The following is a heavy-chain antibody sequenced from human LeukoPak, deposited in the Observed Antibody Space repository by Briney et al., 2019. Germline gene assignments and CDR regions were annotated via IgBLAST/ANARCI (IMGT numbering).Heavy chain of an antibody. J-gene: IGHJ6*03. Sequence: ASVKVSCKASGYTFTSYYMHWVRQAPGQGLEWMGIINPSGGSTSYAQKFQGRVTMTGDTSTSTVYMELSSLRSEDTAVYYCARDGIAAAGISSMDVWGKGTTVTVSS. CDR1: GYTFTSYY. D-gene: IGHD6-13*01. CDR3: ARDGIAAAGISSMDV. V-gene: IGHV1-46*01. CDR2: INPSGGST.